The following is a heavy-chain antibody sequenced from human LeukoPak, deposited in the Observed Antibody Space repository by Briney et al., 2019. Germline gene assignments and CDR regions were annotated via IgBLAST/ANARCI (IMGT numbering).Heavy chain of an antibody. CDR2: ISASGGTT. CDR1: GFTFSSYT. CDR3: AKTRPGPAATFYYYGLDV. J-gene: IGHJ6*04. Sequence: PGGSLRLSCAASGFTFSSYTMSWVRQAPGKGLEWVSVISASGGTTYYADSVKGRFTISRDNSKNTLYLQMNSLRGEDTAVYYCAKTRPGPAATFYYYGLDVWGKGTTATVSS. V-gene: IGHV3-23*01. D-gene: IGHD2-2*01.